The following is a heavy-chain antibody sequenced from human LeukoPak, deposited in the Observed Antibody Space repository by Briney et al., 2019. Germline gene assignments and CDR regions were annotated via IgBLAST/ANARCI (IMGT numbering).Heavy chain of an antibody. J-gene: IGHJ5*02. CDR1: GGGGSISGYY. CDR3: AREGGFWISP. D-gene: IGHD3-3*01. Sequence: PSETPSLTCSVSGGGGSISGYYWSWIRQPPGKGLEWIAYIYYSGSTSYNPSLKSRVNISVDTSKNQFSLKLSSVTAADTAVYYCAREGGFWISPWGQGTLVTVSS. V-gene: IGHV4-59*01. CDR2: IYYSGST.